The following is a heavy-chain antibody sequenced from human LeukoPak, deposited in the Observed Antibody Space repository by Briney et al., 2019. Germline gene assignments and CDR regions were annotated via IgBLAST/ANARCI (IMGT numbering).Heavy chain of an antibody. CDR2: ISPNSGGT. CDR1: GYTFTSYG. Sequence: ASVKVSCKASGYTFTSYGISWVRQAPGQGLEWMGWISPNSGGTNYAQKFQGRVTMTRDTSISTAYMELSRLRSDDTAVYYWARENTDIVPYLYGMDVWGQGTTVTVSS. V-gene: IGHV1-2*02. J-gene: IGHJ6*02. CDR3: ARENTDIVPYLYGMDV. D-gene: IGHD2-8*01.